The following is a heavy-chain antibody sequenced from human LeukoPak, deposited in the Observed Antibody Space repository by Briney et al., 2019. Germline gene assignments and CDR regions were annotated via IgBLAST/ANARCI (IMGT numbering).Heavy chain of an antibody. J-gene: IGHJ4*02. Sequence: GGALRLSCAPSGFTLSSYAMYWVRPAPRTGRERVGVIYYEGSNKYYADTVKGRFTVSRDNSKNTLYMHMSSLRDEDTAVYFCARAPGAPLRYFGGLALDYWGQGNLVTVSS. D-gene: IGHD3-9*01. CDR2: IYYEGSNK. V-gene: IGHV3-30-3*01. CDR3: ARAPGAPLRYFGGLALDY. CDR1: GFTLSSYA.